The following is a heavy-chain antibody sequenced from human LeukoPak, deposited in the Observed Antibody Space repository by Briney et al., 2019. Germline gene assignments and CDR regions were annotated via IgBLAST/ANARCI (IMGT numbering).Heavy chain of an antibody. V-gene: IGHV3-20*04. Sequence: GGSLRLSCAASGFTFNDYGMSWVRQAPGKGLEWVFGINWNGGSTGYADSVKGRFTISRDNAKNSLYLQMNSLRAEDTALYYCARDQYSGYDYSGLDYWGQGTLVTVSS. J-gene: IGHJ4*02. CDR3: ARDQYSGYDYSGLDY. CDR1: GFTFNDYG. CDR2: INWNGGST. D-gene: IGHD5-12*01.